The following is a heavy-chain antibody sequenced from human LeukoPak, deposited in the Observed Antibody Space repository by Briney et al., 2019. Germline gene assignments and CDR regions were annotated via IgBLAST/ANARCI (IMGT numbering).Heavy chain of an antibody. CDR2: ISSSSSYI. CDR3: ARVDIVVVVAATDRYYYYGMDV. CDR1: GFTFSSYS. V-gene: IGHV3-21*01. D-gene: IGHD2-15*01. Sequence: GGSLRLSCAASGFTFSSYSMNWVRQAPGKGLEWVSSISSSSSYIYYADSVKGRFTISRDNAKNSLYLQMNSLRAEDTAVCYCARVDIVVVVAATDRYYYYGMDVWGQGTTVTVSS. J-gene: IGHJ6*02.